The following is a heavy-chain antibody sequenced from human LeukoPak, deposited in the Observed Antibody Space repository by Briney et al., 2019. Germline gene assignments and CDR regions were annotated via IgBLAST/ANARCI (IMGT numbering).Heavy chain of an antibody. CDR3: ARDGSNFDY. CDR2: INPNSGGT. D-gene: IGHD3/OR15-3a*01. J-gene: IGHJ4*02. CDR1: GYSFTGYY. Sequence: ASVKVSCKASGYSFTGYYIHWVRQAPGQGLEWMGWINPNSGGTNYAQKFQGRVTMTRDTSISTAYMELSSLRSDDTAVYYCARDGSNFDYWGQGTLVTVSS. V-gene: IGHV1-2*02.